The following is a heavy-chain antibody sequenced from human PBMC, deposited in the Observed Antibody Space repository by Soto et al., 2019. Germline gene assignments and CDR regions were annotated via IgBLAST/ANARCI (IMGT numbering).Heavy chain of an antibody. CDR3: AKATVVNYYYYYGMDV. CDR2: ISGSGGST. V-gene: IGHV3-23*01. CDR1: GFTFSSYA. J-gene: IGHJ6*02. D-gene: IGHD4-17*01. Sequence: GGSLRLSCAASGFTFSSYAMSWVRQALGKGLEWVSAISGSGGSTYYADSVKGRFTISRDNSKNTLYLQMNSLRAEDTAVYYCAKATVVNYYYYYGMDVWGQGTTVTVSS.